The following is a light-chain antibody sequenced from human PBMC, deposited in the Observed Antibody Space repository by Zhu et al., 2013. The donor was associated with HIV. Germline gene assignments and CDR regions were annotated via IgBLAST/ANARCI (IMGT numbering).Light chain of an antibody. CDR1: QTIRNY. CDR2: SAS. Sequence: EIQMTQSPSSLSASVGDRVTITCRASQTIRNYVNWYQQKSGKAPKLLIFSASTLHSGVPSRFSGTGSGTDFSLTISSLQPEDFATYHCQQSYSTPYTFGQGTKLEI. CDR3: QQSYSTPYT. V-gene: IGKV1-39*01. J-gene: IGKJ2*01.